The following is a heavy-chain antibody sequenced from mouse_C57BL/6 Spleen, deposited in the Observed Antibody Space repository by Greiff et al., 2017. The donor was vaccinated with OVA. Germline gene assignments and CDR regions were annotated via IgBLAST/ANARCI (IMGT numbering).Heavy chain of an antibody. Sequence: VKLQQPGAELVKPGASVKLSCKASGYTFTSYWMHWVKQRPGQGLEWIGMIHPNSGSTNYNEKFKSKATLTVDKSSSTAYMQLSSLTSEDSAVYYCATYDYASWDYWGQGTTLTVSS. D-gene: IGHD2-4*01. V-gene: IGHV1-64*01. CDR1: GYTFTSYW. CDR2: IHPNSGST. CDR3: ATYDYASWDY. J-gene: IGHJ2*01.